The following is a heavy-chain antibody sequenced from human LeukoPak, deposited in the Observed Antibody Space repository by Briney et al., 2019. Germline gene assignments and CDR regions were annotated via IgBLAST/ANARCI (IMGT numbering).Heavy chain of an antibody. V-gene: IGHV3-21*01. D-gene: IGHD3-22*01. CDR3: ARAKPYYYDSSGYYAIGTYLDY. CDR2: ISSSSSYI. Sequence: GGSLRLSCAASGFTFSSYSMNWVRQAPGKGLEWVSSISSSSSYIYYADSVKGRFTISRDNAKNSLYLQMNSLRAEDTAVYYCARAKPYYYDSSGYYAIGTYLDYWGQGTLVTVSS. J-gene: IGHJ4*02. CDR1: GFTFSSYS.